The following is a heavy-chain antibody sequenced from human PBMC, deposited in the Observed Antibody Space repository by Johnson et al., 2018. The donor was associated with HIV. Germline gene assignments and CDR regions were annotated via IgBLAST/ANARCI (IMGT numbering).Heavy chain of an antibody. CDR1: QSTSSGHG. CDR2: VSFAGTKT. J-gene: IGHJ3*02. Sequence: QVQLVESGEGVVQPGRSLRLSCASSQSTSSGHGFHSVRQAPCKGLAWVAGVSFAGTKTYFVVSVKGRFTISRDNSKNTLYLQMNSLRAEDTAVYYCARGAGGTYLPDAFDIWDQGTMVTVSS. CDR3: ARGAGGTYLPDAFDI. V-gene: IGHV3-30*03. D-gene: IGHD1-26*01.